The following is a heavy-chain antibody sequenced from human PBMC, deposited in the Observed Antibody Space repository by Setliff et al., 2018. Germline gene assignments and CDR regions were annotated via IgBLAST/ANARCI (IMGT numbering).Heavy chain of an antibody. CDR2: ISAHSGNT. J-gene: IGHJ4*02. Sequence: ASVKVSCKASGYTFNHYGITWVRLAPGQGLEWMGWISAHSGNTFYAPQFQGRLVMTTDTSTNTAYMELRNLTSDDTAMYFCERLVRYCTRVSCQRSSDGDFWGQGTPVTVSS. CDR3: ERLVRYCTRVSCQRSSDGDF. V-gene: IGHV1-18*01. CDR1: GYTFNHYG. D-gene: IGHD2-8*01.